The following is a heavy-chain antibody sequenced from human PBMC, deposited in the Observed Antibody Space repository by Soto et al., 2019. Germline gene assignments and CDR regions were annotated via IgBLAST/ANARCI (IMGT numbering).Heavy chain of an antibody. CDR2: IFSNDEK. CDR3: ARLVYEDYYYYMDV. CDR1: GFSLSNARLG. J-gene: IGHJ6*03. D-gene: IGHD2-8*01. Sequence: QVTVKESGPVLVKPTETLTLTCTVSGFSLSNARLGVSWIRQPPGKALEWLAHIFSNDEKSYSTSLKSRLTISKDTSKSQVVLTMTNMDPVDTATYYCARLVYEDYYYYMDVWGKGTTVTVSS. V-gene: IGHV2-26*01.